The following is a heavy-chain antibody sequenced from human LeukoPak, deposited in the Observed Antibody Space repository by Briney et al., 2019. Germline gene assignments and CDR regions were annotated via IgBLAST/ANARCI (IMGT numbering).Heavy chain of an antibody. D-gene: IGHD6-19*01. V-gene: IGHV4-39*01. CDR2: AYYTGDI. CDR1: GGSVASTGRY. J-gene: IGHJ6*02. Sequence: SETLSLTCTVSGGSVASTGRYWGWIRQPPGKGLEWFGSAYYTGDIYSPPSLKSRLTISVDTSKNQFALTLSSVTAADTAVYHCGRHVSNGWDYHYGLDVWGRGTTVTVSS. CDR3: GRHVSNGWDYHYGLDV.